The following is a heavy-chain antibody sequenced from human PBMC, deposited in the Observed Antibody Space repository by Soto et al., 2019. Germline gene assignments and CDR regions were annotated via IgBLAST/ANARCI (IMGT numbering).Heavy chain of an antibody. CDR1: GGSLSGYY. D-gene: IGHD5-12*01. J-gene: IGHJ4*02. CDR3: ARGQEGVVATH. Sequence: QVQLQQWDAGLLKPSETLSLNCAVNGGSLSGYYWSWIRQPPGKGLEWIGEIKDGGRTNYSPSLKSRATISSDTSNNQFSLRLYSVTAADTGVYSCARGQEGVVATHWDQGTLVTVSS. V-gene: IGHV4-34*01. CDR2: IKDGGRT.